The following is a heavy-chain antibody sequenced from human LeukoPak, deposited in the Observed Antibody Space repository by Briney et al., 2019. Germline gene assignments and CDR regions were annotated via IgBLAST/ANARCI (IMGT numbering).Heavy chain of an antibody. Sequence: SLRLSCAASGFTFDDYAMHWVWQAPGKGLEWVSGISWNSGSIGYADSVKGRFTISRDNAKNSLYLQMNSLRAEDTALYYCAKGPYGSGSYYSPFDYWGQGTLVTVSS. J-gene: IGHJ4*02. CDR3: AKGPYGSGSYYSPFDY. CDR2: ISWNSGSI. D-gene: IGHD3-10*01. CDR1: GFTFDDYA. V-gene: IGHV3-9*01.